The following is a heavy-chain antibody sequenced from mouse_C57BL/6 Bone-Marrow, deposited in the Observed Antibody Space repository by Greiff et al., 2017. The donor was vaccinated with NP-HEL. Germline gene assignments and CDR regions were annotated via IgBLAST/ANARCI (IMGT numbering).Heavy chain of an antibody. D-gene: IGHD2-2*01. CDR3: ARERRGLRRGYWYFDV. Sequence: QVQLQQPGTELVKPGTSVKLSCKSSGYTFTSYWMHWVKQRPGQGLEWIGNINPSNGGTNYNEKFKSKATLTVDKSSSTAYIQLSSLTADDSAVDYCARERRGLRRGYWYFDVGDTGTTVTVSS. CDR2: INPSNGGT. J-gene: IGHJ1*03. V-gene: IGHV1-53*01. CDR1: GYTFTSYW.